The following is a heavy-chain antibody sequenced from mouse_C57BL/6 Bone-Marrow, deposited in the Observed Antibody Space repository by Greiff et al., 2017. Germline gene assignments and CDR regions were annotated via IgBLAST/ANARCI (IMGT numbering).Heavy chain of an antibody. CDR3: ARGTHYGSSLYYAMDY. D-gene: IGHD1-1*01. CDR2: IDPNSGGT. V-gene: IGHV1-72*01. Sequence: VQLQQPGAELVKPGASVKLSCSASGYTFTSYWMHWVKQRPGRGLEWIGRIDPNSGGTKYNEKFKSKATLTVDKPSSTAYMQLSSLTSEDSAVYYFARGTHYGSSLYYAMDYWGQGTSVTVSS. CDR1: GYTFTSYW. J-gene: IGHJ4*01.